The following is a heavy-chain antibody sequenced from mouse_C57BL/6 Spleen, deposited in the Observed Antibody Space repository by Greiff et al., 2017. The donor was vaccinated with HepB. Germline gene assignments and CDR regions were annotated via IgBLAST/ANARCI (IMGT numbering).Heavy chain of an antibody. V-gene: IGHV1-69*01. J-gene: IGHJ4*01. D-gene: IGHD1-1*01. CDR1: GYTFTSYW. Sequence: QVQLQQPGAELVMPGASVKLSCKASGYTFTSYWMHWVKQRPGQGLEWIGEIDPSDSYTNYNQKFKGKSTLTVDKSSSTAYMQLSSLTSEDSAVYYCARKDYGRSYGGMDYWGQGTSVTVSS. CDR2: IDPSDSYT. CDR3: ARKDYGRSYGGMDY.